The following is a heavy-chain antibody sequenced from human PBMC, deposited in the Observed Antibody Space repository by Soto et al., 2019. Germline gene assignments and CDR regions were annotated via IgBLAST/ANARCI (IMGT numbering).Heavy chain of an antibody. Sequence: ASVNVSCKASGYTFTSYYMHWVRQAPGQGLEWMGIINPSGGSTSYAQKFQGRVTMTRDTSTSTVYMELSSLRSEDTAVYYCARLGGVVTPDFSFFYYGMDVWGQGTTVTVSS. CDR3: ARLGGVVTPDFSFFYYGMDV. CDR2: INPSGGST. D-gene: IGHD3-16*01. CDR1: GYTFTSYY. J-gene: IGHJ6*02. V-gene: IGHV1-46*01.